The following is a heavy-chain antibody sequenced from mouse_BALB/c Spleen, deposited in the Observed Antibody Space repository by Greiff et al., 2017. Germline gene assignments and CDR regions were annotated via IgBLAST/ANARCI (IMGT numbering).Heavy chain of an antibody. Sequence: VQLQQSGAELVRPGVSVKISCKGSGYTFTDYAMHWVKQSHAKSLEWIGVISTYYGDASYNQKFKGKATMTVDKSSSTAYMELARLTSEDSAIYYCASSAITTTVLYAMDYWGQGTSVTVSS. CDR2: ISTYYGDA. CDR3: ASSAITTTVLYAMDY. J-gene: IGHJ4*01. V-gene: IGHV1S137*01. D-gene: IGHD2-4*01. CDR1: GYTFTDYA.